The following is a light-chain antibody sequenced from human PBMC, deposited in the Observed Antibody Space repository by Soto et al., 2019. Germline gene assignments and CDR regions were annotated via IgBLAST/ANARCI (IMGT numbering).Light chain of an antibody. J-gene: IGKJ2*01. Sequence: DIQLTQSPSSLSASVGDRVSISCQANQDTNNYLNWYHQKPGKAPRLVIYDTSTLEIGVPSRFGGSRSGTEFTFTITGLQPEDVGTYYCQQYNEVPYTVGQGTKVDSK. CDR1: QDTNNY. V-gene: IGKV1-33*01. CDR2: DTS. CDR3: QQYNEVPYT.